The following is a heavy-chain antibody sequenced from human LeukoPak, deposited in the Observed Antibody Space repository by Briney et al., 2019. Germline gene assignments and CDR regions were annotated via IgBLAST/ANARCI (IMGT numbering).Heavy chain of an antibody. J-gene: IGHJ4*02. Sequence: GGSLRLSCAASGFTVSSNYMSWVRQAPGKGLEWVSVIYSGGSTYYADSVKGRFTISRDNSRNTLYLQMNSLRAEDTAVYYCAREGYCSSTSCYTLGDALDIWGQRTRLTVSS. CDR3: AREGYCSSTSCYTLGDALDI. CDR1: GFTVSSNY. D-gene: IGHD2-2*02. CDR2: IYSGGST. V-gene: IGHV3-53*01.